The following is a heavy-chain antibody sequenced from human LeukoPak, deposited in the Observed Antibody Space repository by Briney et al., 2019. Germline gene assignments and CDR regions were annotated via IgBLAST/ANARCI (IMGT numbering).Heavy chain of an antibody. Sequence: PGGSLRLSCAASGFTFSSHAMGWVRQAPGKGLEWVSSITGSGGSTYYGDSVKGRFTIARDNSKKPLYLEMNSLRAEDTAVYYCAKELERFDYWGQGTLVTVSS. CDR3: AKELERFDY. V-gene: IGHV3-23*01. J-gene: IGHJ4*02. D-gene: IGHD1-1*01. CDR1: GFTFSSHA. CDR2: ITGSGGST.